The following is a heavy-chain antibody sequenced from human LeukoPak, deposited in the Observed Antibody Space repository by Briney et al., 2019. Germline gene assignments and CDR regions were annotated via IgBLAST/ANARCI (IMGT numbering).Heavy chain of an antibody. CDR1: GFTFSSYE. CDR2: ISSSGSTI. V-gene: IGHV3-48*03. D-gene: IGHD2-15*01. Sequence: QAGGSLRLSCAASGFTFSSYEMNWVRHAPGKGLEWVSYISSSGSTIYYADSVKGRFTISRDNAKNSLFLQINTLRAEDTAVYYCARDVVVAEVYYYYYMDVWGKGTTVTVSS. CDR3: ARDVVVAEVYYYYYMDV. J-gene: IGHJ6*03.